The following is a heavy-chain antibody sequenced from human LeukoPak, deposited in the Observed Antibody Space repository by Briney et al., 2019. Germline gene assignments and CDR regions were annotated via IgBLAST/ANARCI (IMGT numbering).Heavy chain of an antibody. CDR1: GFTFSSYA. V-gene: IGHV3-30*01. Sequence: GRSLRLSCAASGFTFSSYAMHWVRQAPGKGLEWVAVISYDGSNKYYADSVKGRFTISRDNSKNTLYLQMNSLRVEDTAVYYCARGGDMRVVGAFDIWGQGTMVTVSS. CDR3: ARGGDMRVVGAFDI. J-gene: IGHJ3*02. CDR2: ISYDGSNK. D-gene: IGHD3-22*01.